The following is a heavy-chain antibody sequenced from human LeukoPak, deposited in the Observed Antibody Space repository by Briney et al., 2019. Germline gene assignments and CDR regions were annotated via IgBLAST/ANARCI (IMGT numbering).Heavy chain of an antibody. V-gene: IGHV4-59*01. CDR2: IYNSETT. CDR3: ARGGQWLCLFDY. CDR1: GGTISSYF. Sequence: SETLSLTCTVCGGTISSYFWSWIRQPPRKRLQWIGYIYNSETTNYNPTLNSRVTISVDTSKIQFSLKLSSVTDADTAVYYCARGGQWLCLFDYWGQGSLVTVSS. D-gene: IGHD6-19*01. J-gene: IGHJ4*02.